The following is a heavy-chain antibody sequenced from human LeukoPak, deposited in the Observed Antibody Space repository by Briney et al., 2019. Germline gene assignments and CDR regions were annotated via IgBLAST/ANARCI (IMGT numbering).Heavy chain of an antibody. CDR1: GFTFSSYA. Sequence: GRSLRLSCAASGFTFSSYAMPWVRQAPGKRLEWVAVISYDGSNKYYADSVKGRFTISRDNSKNTLYLQMNSLRAEDTAVYYCARVQSNLGYCSGGSCEHTFDYWGQGTLVTVSS. CDR3: ARVQSNLGYCSGGSCEHTFDY. CDR2: ISYDGSNK. J-gene: IGHJ4*02. D-gene: IGHD2-15*01. V-gene: IGHV3-30-3*01.